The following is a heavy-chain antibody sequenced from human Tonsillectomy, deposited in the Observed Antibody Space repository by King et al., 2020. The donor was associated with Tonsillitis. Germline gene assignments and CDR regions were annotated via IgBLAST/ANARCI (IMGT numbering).Heavy chain of an antibody. D-gene: IGHD4-17*01. CDR3: ARAGTTVTTNFWYFDL. Sequence: VQLQQWGAGLLKPSETLSLTCAVYGGSFSGYYWSWIRQPPGKGLEWIGETNHSGSTNYNPSLKSRVTISVDTSKNQFSLKLSSVTAADTAVYYCARAGTTVTTNFWYFDLWGRGTLVTVSS. CDR2: TNHSGST. V-gene: IGHV4-34*01. CDR1: GGSFSGYY. J-gene: IGHJ2*01.